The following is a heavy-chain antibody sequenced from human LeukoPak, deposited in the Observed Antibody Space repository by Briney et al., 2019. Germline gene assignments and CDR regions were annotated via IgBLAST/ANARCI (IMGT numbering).Heavy chain of an antibody. CDR3: AREGPGVYNWFDP. Sequence: ASVKVSCKASGYTFTGYYMHWVRQAPGQGLEWMGWINPNSGGTNYAQKFQGRVTMTTDTSTSTAYMELRSLRSDDTAVYYCAREGPGVYNWFDPWGQGTLVTVSS. CDR1: GYTFTGYY. CDR2: INPNSGGT. V-gene: IGHV1-2*02. J-gene: IGHJ5*02. D-gene: IGHD3-10*01.